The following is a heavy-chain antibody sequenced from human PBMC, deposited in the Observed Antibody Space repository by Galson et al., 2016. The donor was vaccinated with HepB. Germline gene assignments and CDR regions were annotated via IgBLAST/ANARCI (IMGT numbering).Heavy chain of an antibody. CDR2: IYYSGRT. V-gene: IGHV4-59*01. J-gene: IGHJ4*02. D-gene: IGHD3-22*01. Sequence: SATLSLTCTVSGGSISYYYWGWIRQPPGKGLEWLGYIYYSGRTIYNPSLKSRVTISIDTTKKPFSLKLSSMTAADTAVYDCARGDSYDSSGSLDSWGQGTLVTVSS. CDR3: ARGDSYDSSGSLDS. CDR1: GGSISYYY.